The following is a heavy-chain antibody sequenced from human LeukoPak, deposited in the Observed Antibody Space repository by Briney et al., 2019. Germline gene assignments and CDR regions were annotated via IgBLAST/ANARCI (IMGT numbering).Heavy chain of an antibody. Sequence: RPGGSLRLPCAASGFRFSDFTMTWVRQAPGKGPEWVSAIGGRGGSTYYADSLGGRFTISRDNSKDMVYLQMNSLKVEDTATYYCGKEGGAWGQGTKVTVSS. CDR3: GKEGGA. D-gene: IGHD3-16*01. V-gene: IGHV3-23*01. CDR2: IGGRGGST. CDR1: GFRFSDFT. J-gene: IGHJ5*02.